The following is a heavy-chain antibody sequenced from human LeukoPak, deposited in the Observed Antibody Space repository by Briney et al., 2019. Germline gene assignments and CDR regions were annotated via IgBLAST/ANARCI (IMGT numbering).Heavy chain of an antibody. D-gene: IGHD5-18*01. Sequence: ASVKVSCKASGYTFTGYYMHWVRQAPGQGLEWMGWINPNSGGTNYAQKFQGRVTMTRDTSISTAYMELSRLRSDDTAVYYCARNRYAAMAPSYWGQGTLVTVSS. CDR2: INPNSGGT. CDR3: ARNRYAAMAPSY. V-gene: IGHV1-2*02. J-gene: IGHJ4*02. CDR1: GYTFTGYY.